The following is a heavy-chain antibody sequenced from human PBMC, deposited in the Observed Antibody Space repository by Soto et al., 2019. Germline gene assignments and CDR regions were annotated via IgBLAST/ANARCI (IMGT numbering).Heavy chain of an antibody. J-gene: IGHJ6*02. Sequence: GGSLRLSCAASGFTFSSYGMHWVRQAPGKGLEWVAVISYDGSNKYYADSVEGRFTISRDNSKNTLYLQMNSLRAEDTAVYYCAKNGQQLAQSEYYYGMDVWGQGTTVTVSS. V-gene: IGHV3-30*18. D-gene: IGHD6-13*01. CDR2: ISYDGSNK. CDR1: GFTFSSYG. CDR3: AKNGQQLAQSEYYYGMDV.